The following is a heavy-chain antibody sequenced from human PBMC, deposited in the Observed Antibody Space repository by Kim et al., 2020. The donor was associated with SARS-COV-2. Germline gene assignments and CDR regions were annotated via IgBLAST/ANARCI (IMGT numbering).Heavy chain of an antibody. CDR3: ARVGYYDIDY. CDR2: TRNKANSYTT. Sequence: GGSLRLSCAASGFTFSDHYMDWVRQAPGKGLEWVGRTRNKANSYTTEYAASVKGRFTISRDDSKNSLYLQMNSLKTEDTAVYYCARVGYYDIDYWGQGTLVTVSS. J-gene: IGHJ4*02. V-gene: IGHV3-72*01. D-gene: IGHD3-9*01. CDR1: GFTFSDHY.